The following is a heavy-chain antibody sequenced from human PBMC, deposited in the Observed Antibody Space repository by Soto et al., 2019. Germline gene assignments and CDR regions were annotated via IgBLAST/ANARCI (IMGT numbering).Heavy chain of an antibody. Sequence: QVQLVQSGAEVKKPGSSVKVSCKASGGTFSSYSINWVRQAPGQGLEWRGEIIPIFGTANYAQKFQGRVTMTAEESTSTAYMELITLRSEDAAVYYCATDGGRHSGGIDYWGQGTVVTVSS. V-gene: IGHV1-69*01. D-gene: IGHD1-26*01. CDR1: GGTFSSYS. CDR3: ATDGGRHSGGIDY. J-gene: IGHJ4*02. CDR2: IIPIFGTA.